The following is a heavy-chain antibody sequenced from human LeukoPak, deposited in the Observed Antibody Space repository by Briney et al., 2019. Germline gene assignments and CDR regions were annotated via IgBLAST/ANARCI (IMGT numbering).Heavy chain of an antibody. CDR3: AKSPPYSIVVVITRMAVPNY. CDR2: ISGSGGST. V-gene: IGHV3-23*01. J-gene: IGHJ4*02. Sequence: GGSLRLSCAASGFTFSSYAMSWVRQAPGKGLEWVSAISGSGGSTYYADSVKGRFTISRDNSKNTLYLQMNSLRAEDTAVYYCAKSPPYSIVVVITRMAVPNYWGQGTLVTVSS. CDR1: GFTFSSYA. D-gene: IGHD3-22*01.